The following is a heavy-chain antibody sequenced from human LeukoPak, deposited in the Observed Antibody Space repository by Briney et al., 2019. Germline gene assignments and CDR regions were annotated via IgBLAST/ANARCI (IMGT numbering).Heavy chain of an antibody. D-gene: IGHD6-25*01. CDR3: ARSSGQPNGPFDY. CDR1: GGSISSGGYY. CDR2: IYYSGST. J-gene: IGHJ4*02. Sequence: PSETLSLTCTVSGGSISSGGYYWSWIRQHPGKGLEWIGYIYYSGSTYYNPSLKSRVTISVDTSKNQFSLKLSSVTAADTAVYYCARSSGQPNGPFDYWGQGTLVTVSS. V-gene: IGHV4-31*03.